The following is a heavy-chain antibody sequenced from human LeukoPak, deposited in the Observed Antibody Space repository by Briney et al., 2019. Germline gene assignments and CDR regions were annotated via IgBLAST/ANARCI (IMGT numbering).Heavy chain of an antibody. Sequence: GGSLRLSCAASGFTVSSKYMSWVRQAPGKGLEWVSVIYSGGSTYYADSVKGRFTISRDNSKNTLYLQMNSLRAEDTAVYYCARDPFYDSSGFDYWGQGTLVTVSS. CDR3: ARDPFYDSSGFDY. D-gene: IGHD3-22*01. CDR2: IYSGGST. V-gene: IGHV3-53*01. CDR1: GFTVSSKY. J-gene: IGHJ4*02.